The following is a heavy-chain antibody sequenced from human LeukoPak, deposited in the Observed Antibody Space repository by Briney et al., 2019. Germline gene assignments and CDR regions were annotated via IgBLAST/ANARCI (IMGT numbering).Heavy chain of an antibody. D-gene: IGHD5-24*01. Sequence: PGGSLRLSCAASGFTFSSHGMHWVRQAPGKGLEWVAVIWYDGSYKYYPDSVKGRFTISRDNSKHTLYLQMNSLRAEDTAVYYCARDAEMATDGMDVWGQGTTVTVSS. CDR2: IWYDGSYK. V-gene: IGHV3-33*01. CDR1: GFTFSSHG. CDR3: ARDAEMATDGMDV. J-gene: IGHJ6*02.